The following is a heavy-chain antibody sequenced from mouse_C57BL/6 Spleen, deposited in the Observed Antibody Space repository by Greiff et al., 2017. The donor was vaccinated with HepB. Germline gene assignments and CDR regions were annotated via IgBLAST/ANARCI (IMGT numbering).Heavy chain of an antibody. CDR1: GYTFTSYW. Sequence: QVQLQQPGAELVKPGASVKMSCKASGYTFTSYWITWVKQRPGQGLEWIGDIYPGSGSTNYNEKFKSKATLTVDTSSSTAYMQLSSLTSEDSAVYYCARSRYGSSYGLDYWGQGTTLTVSS. V-gene: IGHV1-55*01. CDR2: IYPGSGST. D-gene: IGHD1-1*01. J-gene: IGHJ2*01. CDR3: ARSRYGSSYGLDY.